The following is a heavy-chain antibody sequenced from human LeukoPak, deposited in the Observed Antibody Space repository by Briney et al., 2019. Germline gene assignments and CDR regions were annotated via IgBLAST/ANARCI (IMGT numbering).Heavy chain of an antibody. V-gene: IGHV3-7*01. Sequence: GGSLRLSCAASGFTSSNYWMTWVRQAPGKGLEWVANIKQDGNEKYYVDSVKGRFAISRDNAKNSLYLQMNSLRAEDTAVYYCASGFDSRFFDKWGQGTLVTVSS. J-gene: IGHJ4*02. CDR1: GFTSSNYW. CDR2: IKQDGNEK. CDR3: ASGFDSRFFDK. D-gene: IGHD3-22*01.